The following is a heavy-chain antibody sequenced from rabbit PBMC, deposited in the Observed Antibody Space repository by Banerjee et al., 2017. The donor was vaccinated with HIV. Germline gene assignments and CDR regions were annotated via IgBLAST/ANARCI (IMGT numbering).Heavy chain of an antibody. CDR1: GFDFISVT. D-gene: IGHD3-1*01. J-gene: IGHJ2*01. V-gene: IGHV1S45*01. CDR2: IYTGSSGST. CDR3: ARGGAGYGDAFDP. Sequence: QEQLEESGGGLVQPEGSLTLTCKASGFDFISVTICWVRQAPGSGPEWLGCIYTGSSGSTYYASWAKGRFTISKTSSTTVTLQMTSLTAADTATYFCARGGAGYGDAFDPWGQGTLVTVS.